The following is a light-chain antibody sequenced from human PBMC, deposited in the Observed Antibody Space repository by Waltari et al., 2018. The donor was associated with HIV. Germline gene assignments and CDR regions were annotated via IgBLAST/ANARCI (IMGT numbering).Light chain of an antibody. J-gene: IGLJ1*01. Sequence: QSALTQPHSVSGSPGQSLTISCTGTSPYVYTFVSWYQQHPRKAPKVIIYDVNKPPSGVPDRCAVSKSGNTAFLTISGLQAEDEAEYHCCSHAGNFIFAFGTGTKVSVL. CDR3: CSHAGNFIFA. CDR1: SPYVYTF. V-gene: IGLV2-11*01. CDR2: DVN.